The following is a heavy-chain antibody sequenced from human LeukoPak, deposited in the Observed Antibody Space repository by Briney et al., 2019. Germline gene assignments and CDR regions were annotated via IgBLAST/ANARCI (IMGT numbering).Heavy chain of an antibody. V-gene: IGHV3-7*01. CDR3: VKSGNSGGPFVY. D-gene: IGHD4-23*01. CDR2: IKQDGSEK. CDR1: GFTFSSYW. J-gene: IGHJ4*02. Sequence: GGSLRLSCAASGFTFSSYWMSWVRQAPGKGLEWVANIKQDGSEKYYADSAKGRFTIFRDNSKNTLYLQMNSLRAEDTAVYYCVKSGNSGGPFVYWGQGTLVTVSS.